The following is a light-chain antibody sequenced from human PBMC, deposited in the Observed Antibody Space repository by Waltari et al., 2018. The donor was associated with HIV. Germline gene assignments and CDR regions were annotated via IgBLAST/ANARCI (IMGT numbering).Light chain of an antibody. Sequence: QSVLTQPPSASGTPGQRVTISCSGSSFNIGSNTVNWYRHLPGTAPKLLIFSKNQRPSGVPDRFSGSKSGTSASLAISGLQSEDEADYYCAAWDDSLNGHVVFGGGTKLTVL. CDR2: SKN. V-gene: IGLV1-44*01. CDR3: AAWDDSLNGHVV. CDR1: SFNIGSNT. J-gene: IGLJ2*01.